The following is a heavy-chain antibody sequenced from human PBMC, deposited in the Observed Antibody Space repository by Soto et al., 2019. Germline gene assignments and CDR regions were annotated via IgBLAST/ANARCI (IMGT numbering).Heavy chain of an antibody. CDR2: ISSSSSYI. V-gene: IGHV3-21*01. J-gene: IGHJ4*02. D-gene: IGHD1-26*01. CDR3: ARERGGGSYLDY. Sequence: EVQLVESGGGLVKPGGSLRLSCAASGFTFSSYSMNWVRQAPGKGLEWVSSISSSSSYIYYADSVKGRFTISRDNAKNSLYLQMNSLRAEDTALYYCARERGGGSYLDYWGQGTLVTVSS. CDR1: GFTFSSYS.